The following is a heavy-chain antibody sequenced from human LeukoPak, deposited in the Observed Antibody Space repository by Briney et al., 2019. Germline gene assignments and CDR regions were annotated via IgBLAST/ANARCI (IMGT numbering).Heavy chain of an antibody. CDR3: ARESSPPAYGMDV. D-gene: IGHD2-15*01. CDR1: GYSFTNYW. Sequence: GESLKISCKGSGYSFTNYWIGWVRQMPGKGLEWVAIIYPVDSDTRYSPSFQGQVTISADKSISTAYLQWSSLKASDTAMYYCARESSPPAYGMDVWGKGTTVTVSS. CDR2: IYPVDSDT. V-gene: IGHV5-51*01. J-gene: IGHJ6*04.